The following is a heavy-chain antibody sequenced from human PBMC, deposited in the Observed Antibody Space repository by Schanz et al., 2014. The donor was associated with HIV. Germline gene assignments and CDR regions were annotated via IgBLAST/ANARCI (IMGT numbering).Heavy chain of an antibody. Sequence: QGQLVESGGGVVQPGRSLRLSCAASGFSFSDFALHWVRQAPGRGLEWVAVISYDGRNKYFADSVKGRFTISRDNSKNTVYLQAKSLRPEDTAVYYCAKDRNQYDSRYRGKGNYYHYYGMDVWGQGTTVTVSS. V-gene: IGHV3-30*18. D-gene: IGHD3-22*01. J-gene: IGHJ6*02. CDR1: GFSFSDFA. CDR3: AKDRNQYDSRYRGKGNYYHYYGMDV. CDR2: ISYDGRNK.